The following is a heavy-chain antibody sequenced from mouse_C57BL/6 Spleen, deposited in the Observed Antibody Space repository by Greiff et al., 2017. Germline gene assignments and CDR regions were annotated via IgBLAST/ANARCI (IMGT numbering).Heavy chain of an antibody. Sequence: EVKVVESGGGLVQPGGSLSLSCAASGFTFTDYYMSWVRQPPGKALEWLGFIRNKANGYTTEYSASVKGRFTISRDNSQSILYLQMNALRAEDSATYYCARYSTVAFDYWGQGTTLTVSS. CDR3: ARYSTVAFDY. CDR2: IRNKANGYTT. CDR1: GFTFTDYY. V-gene: IGHV7-3*01. D-gene: IGHD1-1*01. J-gene: IGHJ2*01.